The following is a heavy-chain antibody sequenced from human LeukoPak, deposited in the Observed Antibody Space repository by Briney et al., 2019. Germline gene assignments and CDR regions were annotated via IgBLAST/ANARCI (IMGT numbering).Heavy chain of an antibody. CDR2: LHYDGSRK. D-gene: IGHD2-2*01. CDR3: AKDLCASCYGFDY. J-gene: IGHJ4*02. V-gene: IGHV3-30*02. CDR1: GFTFSSYG. Sequence: GGSLRLSCAASGFTFSSYGMHWARQAPGKGLEWVAILHYDGSRKYYADSVKGRFTISRDNSKNTLHLQMNSLRPVDTAVYYCAKDLCASCYGFDYWGQGTLVTVSS.